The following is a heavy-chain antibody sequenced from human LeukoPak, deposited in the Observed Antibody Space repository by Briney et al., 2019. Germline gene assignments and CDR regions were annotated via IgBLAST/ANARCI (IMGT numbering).Heavy chain of an antibody. CDR2: IRYDGIIK. CDR3: AKSKEDCCGSFDP. CDR1: GFSFSSYG. D-gene: IGHD2-15*01. Sequence: PTGEALRLSCAASGFSFSSYGIHWVRQAPGKGLEWVAFIRYDGIIKYYADAVRGRFTISRDISKNTLYLQMNSLRVEDTAIYYCAKSKEDCCGSFDPWGQGTLVTVSS. V-gene: IGHV3-30*02. J-gene: IGHJ5*02.